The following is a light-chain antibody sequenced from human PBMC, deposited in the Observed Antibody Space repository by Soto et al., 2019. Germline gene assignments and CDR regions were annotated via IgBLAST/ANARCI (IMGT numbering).Light chain of an antibody. V-gene: IGKV3-15*01. CDR2: GAS. J-gene: IGKJ1*01. CDR1: QSVSSN. Sequence: EIVMTQSPATLSVSPGERATLSCRASQSVSSNLAWYQQKPGQAPRLLISGASTRATGIPARFSGSGSGTEFTLTISSLQSEDFAVYYCQQDNNLLLFGQGTKVEIK. CDR3: QQDNNLLL.